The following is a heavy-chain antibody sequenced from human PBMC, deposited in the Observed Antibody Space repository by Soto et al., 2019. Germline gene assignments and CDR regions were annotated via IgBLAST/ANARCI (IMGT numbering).Heavy chain of an antibody. V-gene: IGHV1-69*06. CDR3: ARTPRDVGVDRTYYFDY. Sequence: ASVKVSCKASGGTFSSYAISWVRQAPGQGLEWMGGIIPIFGTANYAQKFQGRVTITADTSTSTAYMQLSSLRSEDTAVYYCARTPRDVGVDRTYYFDYWGQGTLVTAPQ. J-gene: IGHJ4*02. D-gene: IGHD3-3*01. CDR1: GGTFSSYA. CDR2: IIPIFGTA.